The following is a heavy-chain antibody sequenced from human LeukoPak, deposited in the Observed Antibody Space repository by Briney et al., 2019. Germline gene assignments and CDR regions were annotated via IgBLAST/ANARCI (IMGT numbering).Heavy chain of an antibody. V-gene: IGHV3-7*01. D-gene: IGHD5-12*01. Sequence: GGSLRLSCAPSGFNFSAYTMNWVRQAPGKGLEWVANIKQDGSEKYYVDSVKGRFTISRDNARNSLYLQMNSLRADDTAVYYCARGGGYAWDYWGQGTLVTVPS. CDR1: GFNFSAYT. CDR3: ARGGGYAWDY. CDR2: IKQDGSEK. J-gene: IGHJ4*02.